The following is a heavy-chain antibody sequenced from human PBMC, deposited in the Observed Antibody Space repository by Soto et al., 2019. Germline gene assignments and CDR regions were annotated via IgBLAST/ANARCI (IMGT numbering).Heavy chain of an antibody. CDR2: INPSGGST. V-gene: IGHV1-46*03. Sequence: QVQLVQSGAEVKKPGASVKVSCKASGYTFTSYYMHWVRQAPGQGLEWMGIINPSGGSTSYAQKFQGRVTMTRDTSTRTVYMELSSLRSEDTAVYYCARSYVVVIATSKAEYFQHWGQGTLVTVSS. D-gene: IGHD2-21*01. CDR3: ARSYVVVIATSKAEYFQH. CDR1: GYTFTSYY. J-gene: IGHJ1*01.